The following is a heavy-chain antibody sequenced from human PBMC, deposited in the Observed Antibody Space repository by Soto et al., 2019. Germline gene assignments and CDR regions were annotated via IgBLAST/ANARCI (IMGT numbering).Heavy chain of an antibody. CDR1: GFTFSSYA. CDR2: ISGSGGST. CDR3: AKTPIVATITYWYFDY. D-gene: IGHD5-12*01. J-gene: IGHJ4*02. V-gene: IGHV3-23*01. Sequence: GGSLRLSCAASGFTFSSYAMSWVRQAPGKGLEWVSAISGSGGSTYYADSVKGRFTISRDNSKNTLYLQMNSLRAEDTAVYYCAKTPIVATITYWYFDYCGQGTLVTLSS.